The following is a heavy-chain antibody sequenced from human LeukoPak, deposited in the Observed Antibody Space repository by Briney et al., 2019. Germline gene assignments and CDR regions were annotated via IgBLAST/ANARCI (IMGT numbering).Heavy chain of an antibody. CDR1: GFSLSTSGVG. CDR2: IYWDDDK. D-gene: IGHD6-19*01. J-gene: IGHJ4*02. V-gene: IGHV2-5*02. CDR3: AHRGSGWPRFDY. Sequence: SGPTLVNPTQSLTLTCTFSGFSLSTSGVGVGRFRQPPGKALEWLALIYWDDDKRYSPSLKSRLTITKDTSKDQVVLTMTNMDPVDTATYYCAHRGSGWPRFDYWGQGTLVTVSS.